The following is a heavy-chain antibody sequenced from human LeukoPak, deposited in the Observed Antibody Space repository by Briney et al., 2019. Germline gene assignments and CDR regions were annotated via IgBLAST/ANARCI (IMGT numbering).Heavy chain of an antibody. CDR3: AKDIGGDPPSAFDI. Sequence: GGSLRLSCAASGFTFSSYGMHWVRQAPGKGREWVAVISYDGSNKYYADSVKGRFTISRDNSKNTLYLQMNSLRAEDTAVYYCAKDIGGDPPSAFDIWGQGTMVTVSA. D-gene: IGHD4-17*01. V-gene: IGHV3-30*18. CDR2: ISYDGSNK. CDR1: GFTFSSYG. J-gene: IGHJ3*02.